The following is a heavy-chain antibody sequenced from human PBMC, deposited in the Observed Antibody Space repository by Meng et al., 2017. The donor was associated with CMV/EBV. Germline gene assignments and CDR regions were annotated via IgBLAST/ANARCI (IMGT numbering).Heavy chain of an antibody. CDR2: INHSGST. Sequence: QGHLHQLGVGLLRPPETLSLTGAVYGGSFSGDYWSWIRQPPGKGLEWIEEINHSGSTNYNPSLKGRVTISVDTSKNQFSLKLSSVTAADTAVYYCARESMVRGEDWGQGTLVTVSS. J-gene: IGHJ4*02. CDR3: ARESMVRGED. D-gene: IGHD3-10*01. V-gene: IGHV4-34*01. CDR1: GGSFSGDY.